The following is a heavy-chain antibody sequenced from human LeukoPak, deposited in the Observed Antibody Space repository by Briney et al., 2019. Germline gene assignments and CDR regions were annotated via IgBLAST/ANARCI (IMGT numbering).Heavy chain of an antibody. D-gene: IGHD3-10*01. CDR3: ARMFRGVSKNEFEGADY. Sequence: SETLSLTCTVSGGSVSNGNYYWGWIRQSPGKGLEWIGSIYHSGSTYYNPSLKSRVTISVDTSKNQFSLKLSSVTASDTAVIYCARMFRGVSKNEFEGADYWGQGTLVTVSS. V-gene: IGHV4-39*01. J-gene: IGHJ4*02. CDR2: IYHSGST. CDR1: GGSVSNGNYY.